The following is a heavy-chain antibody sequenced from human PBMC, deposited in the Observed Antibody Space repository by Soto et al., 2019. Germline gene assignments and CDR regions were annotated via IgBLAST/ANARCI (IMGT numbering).Heavy chain of an antibody. CDR1: GSTFSSFT. CDR2: ISSSSTYI. Sequence: GGSLRLSCVASGSTFSSFTMNWVRQAPGKGLEWVASISSSSTYIHYADSLEGRFTISRDNAKNSLYLQMSSLRADDTAVYYCARDVWLDYWGQGTLVTVSS. D-gene: IGHD2-21*01. CDR3: ARDVWLDY. J-gene: IGHJ4*02. V-gene: IGHV3-21*01.